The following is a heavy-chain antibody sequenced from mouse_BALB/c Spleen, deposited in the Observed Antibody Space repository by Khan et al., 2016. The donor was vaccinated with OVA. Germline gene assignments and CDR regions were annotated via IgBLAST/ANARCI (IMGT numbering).Heavy chain of an antibody. CDR2: INTYTGEP. D-gene: IGHD6-1*01. J-gene: IGHJ1*01. CDR1: GYTFTNYG. Sequence: QIQLVQSGPELKKPGETVKISCKASGYTFTNYGMNWVKQAPGKGLKWMGWINTYTGEPTYADDFNGRFAFSLETSANTAYLQINNLKNEDTATCCCARSASSWFFDVWGAGTTVTVSA. CDR3: ARSASSWFFDV. V-gene: IGHV9-3-1*01.